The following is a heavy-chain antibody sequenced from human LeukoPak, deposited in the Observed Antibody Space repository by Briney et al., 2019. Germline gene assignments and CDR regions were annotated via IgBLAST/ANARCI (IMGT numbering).Heavy chain of an antibody. Sequence: ASVSVSCKASGYTFNNFVISWVRQAPGQGLEWVGWISPHTYTTRYAARVQGRVTMTTDTSTSTVYMELRNLRPDDTAVYFCGRGQSLYSGGQGPPAPVSS. D-gene: IGHD3-16*01. J-gene: IGHJ5*01. CDR1: GYTFNNFV. CDR2: ISPHTYTT. V-gene: IGHV1-18*01. CDR3: GRGQSLYS.